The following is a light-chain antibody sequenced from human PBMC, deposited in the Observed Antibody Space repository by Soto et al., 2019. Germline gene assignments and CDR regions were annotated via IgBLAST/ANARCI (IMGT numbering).Light chain of an antibody. V-gene: IGKV1-5*01. Sequence: QSPSTVSAYVGDSVTITCRASQSITTWLAWYQQRPGKAPKRLIYAASTLETGVPSRFSGSRSGTEFTLTISSLQPEDFATYYCLQHNNYPFTFGPGTKVDIK. CDR1: QSITTW. J-gene: IGKJ3*01. CDR3: LQHNNYPFT. CDR2: AAS.